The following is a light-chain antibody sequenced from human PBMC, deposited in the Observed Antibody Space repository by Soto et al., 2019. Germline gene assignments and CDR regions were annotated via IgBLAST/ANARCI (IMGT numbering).Light chain of an antibody. J-gene: IGKJ5*01. CDR2: GAS. CDR1: QSVTSN. CDR3: QQYNNWPPT. V-gene: IGKV3-15*01. Sequence: EIVMTQSPATLSVSPGERATLSCRASQSVTSNLAWYQQKPGQAPRLLIYGASTSATGIPAWFSGSGSGTEFTLTISSLQSEDFAVYYCQQYNNWPPTFGQGTRLEIK.